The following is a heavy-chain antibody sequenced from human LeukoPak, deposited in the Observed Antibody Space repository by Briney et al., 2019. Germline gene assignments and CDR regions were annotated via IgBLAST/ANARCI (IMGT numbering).Heavy chain of an antibody. CDR3: ARLNDFWSGYLKYYFDY. V-gene: IGHV5-51*01. CDR1: GYSFTSYW. CDR2: IYPRDSDT. Sequence: ESLKISCKGSGYSFTSYWIGWVRQMPGKGLELMGIIYPRDSDTRYSPSFQGQVTISADKSITTTYLQWSGLKASDTAMYYCARLNDFWSGYLKYYFDYWGQGTLVTVSS. J-gene: IGHJ4*02. D-gene: IGHD3-3*01.